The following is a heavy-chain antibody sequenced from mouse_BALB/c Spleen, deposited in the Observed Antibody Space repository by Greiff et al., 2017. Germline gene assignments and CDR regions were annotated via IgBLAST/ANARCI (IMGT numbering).Heavy chain of an antibody. D-gene: IGHD2-3*01. V-gene: IGHV14-3*02. Sequence: EVQLQQSGAELVKPGASVKLSCTASGFNIKDTYMHWVKQRPEQGLEWIGRIDPANGNTKYDPKFQGKATITADTSSNTAYLQLSSLTSEDTAVYYCARYGYYALYYAMDYWGQGTSVTVSS. CDR3: ARYGYYALYYAMDY. J-gene: IGHJ4*01. CDR1: GFNIKDTY. CDR2: IDPANGNT.